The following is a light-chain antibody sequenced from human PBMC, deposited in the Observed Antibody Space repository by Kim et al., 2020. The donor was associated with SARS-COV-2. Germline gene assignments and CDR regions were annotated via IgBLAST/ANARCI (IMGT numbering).Light chain of an antibody. CDR2: GAS. Sequence: DTVMTQSPATLSASPGERATLSCRASQSVTSNLAWYQQKPGLAPRLLVYGASTRATGVPTRFSGSGSGTEFTLTISSLQSEDFAIYYCLQYNNWPPLTFGGGTKVDIK. CDR1: QSVTSN. CDR3: LQYNNWPPLT. V-gene: IGKV3-15*01. J-gene: IGKJ4*01.